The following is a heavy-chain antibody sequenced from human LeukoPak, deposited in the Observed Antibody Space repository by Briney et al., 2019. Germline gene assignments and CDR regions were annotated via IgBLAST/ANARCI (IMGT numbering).Heavy chain of an antibody. Sequence: GGSLRLSCAASGLSVSNNYMSWVRQAPGKGLEWVSVIYSGGSTFYADSVKGRFTISRDNSKNTLYLQMNSLRAEDTAVYYCASDSYSPEYFQHWGQGTLVTVSS. D-gene: IGHD2-15*01. CDR1: GLSVSNNY. CDR3: ASDSYSPEYFQH. J-gene: IGHJ1*01. CDR2: IYSGGST. V-gene: IGHV3-66*01.